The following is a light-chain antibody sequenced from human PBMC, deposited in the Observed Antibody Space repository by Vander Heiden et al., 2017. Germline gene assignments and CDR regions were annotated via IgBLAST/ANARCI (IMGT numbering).Light chain of an antibody. CDR2: GAS. CDR1: QSVSSN. Sequence: EIVMTQSPATLSVSPGERATLSCRASQSVSSNLAWYQQKPGQAPRLLIYGASTSATGIPARFSGSGSGTEFTLTINSLQSEDFAVYYCQQYNNWLWTFGQGTKVEIK. CDR3: QQYNNWLWT. V-gene: IGKV3-15*01. J-gene: IGKJ1*01.